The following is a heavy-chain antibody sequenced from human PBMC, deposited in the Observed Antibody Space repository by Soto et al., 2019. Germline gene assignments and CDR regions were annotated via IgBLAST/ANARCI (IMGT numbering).Heavy chain of an antibody. V-gene: IGHV5-10-1*01. CDR2: IDPSDSYT. CDR3: ARLVLGTAGNPFDS. D-gene: IGHD6-13*01. J-gene: IGHJ4*02. CDR1: GYSFSSYW. Sequence: EVQLVQSGAEVKKPGESLRISCKGSGYSFSSYWISWVRQMPGKGXXWVGRIDPSDSYTNDSPSFQGHVTISADKSISTAYLQWSSLNASDTAMYYCARLVLGTAGNPFDSWGQGTLVTVSS.